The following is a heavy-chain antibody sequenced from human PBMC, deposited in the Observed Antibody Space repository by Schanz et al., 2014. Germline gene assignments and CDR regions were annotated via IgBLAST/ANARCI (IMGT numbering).Heavy chain of an antibody. V-gene: IGHV4-59*01. CDR3: ARGGGYSFGPEQWSFDI. Sequence: QVQLQESGPGLVKPSETLSLTCTVSGGSITNYYWSCIRQPPGKRLEWIGYISYSGSTNYNPSLKRRVTISVDTSKNQFSLKLSSVTAADTAVYYCARGGGYSFGPEQWSFDIWGQGTMVTVSS. CDR1: GGSITNYY. D-gene: IGHD5-18*01. J-gene: IGHJ3*02. CDR2: ISYSGST.